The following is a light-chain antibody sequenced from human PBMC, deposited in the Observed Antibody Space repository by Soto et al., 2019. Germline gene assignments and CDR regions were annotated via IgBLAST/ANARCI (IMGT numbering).Light chain of an antibody. CDR3: QQLKTYPIT. J-gene: IGKJ3*01. Sequence: DIQLTQSPSFLSASVGDRVTITCRASQGISSYLTWYQQKPGKGPKLLIYVASTLQSGVPSRFSGSGSGTEFTLTISSLQPEDFATYYCQQLKTYPITFGPGTKVDIK. V-gene: IGKV1-9*01. CDR1: QGISSY. CDR2: VAS.